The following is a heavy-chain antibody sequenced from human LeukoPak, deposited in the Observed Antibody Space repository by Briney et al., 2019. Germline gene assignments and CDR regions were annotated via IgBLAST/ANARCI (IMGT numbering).Heavy chain of an antibody. J-gene: IGHJ1*01. CDR2: IYPGDSDT. D-gene: IGHD6-19*01. CDR3: ARREQWLVAEYFQH. CDR1: GYSFTSYW. Sequence: GESLQISCKGSGYSFTSYWIGWVRQLPGKGLEWMGIIYPGDSDTRYSPSFQGQVTISADKSISTAYPQWSSLKASDTAMYYCARREQWLVAEYFQHWGQGTLVTVSS. V-gene: IGHV5-51*01.